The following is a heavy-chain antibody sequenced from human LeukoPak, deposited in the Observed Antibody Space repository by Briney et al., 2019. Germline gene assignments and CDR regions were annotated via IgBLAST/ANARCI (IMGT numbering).Heavy chain of an antibody. Sequence: KPSETLSLTCTVPGGSISSSSYYSGWIRQPPGKGLECIGRIYYSGSTYYNPSLKSRVTISVDTSKNQFSLKLSSVTAADTAVYYCARQLGYCSSTSCYADKVDYWGQGTLVTVSS. D-gene: IGHD2-2*01. CDR2: IYYSGST. CDR1: GGSISSSSYY. V-gene: IGHV4-39*01. CDR3: ARQLGYCSSTSCYADKVDY. J-gene: IGHJ4*02.